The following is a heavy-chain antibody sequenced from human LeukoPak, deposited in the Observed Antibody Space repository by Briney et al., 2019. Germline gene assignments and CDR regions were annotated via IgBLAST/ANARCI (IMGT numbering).Heavy chain of an antibody. D-gene: IGHD2-15*01. CDR1: GFTVSSNY. V-gene: IGHV3-53*01. Sequence: PGGSLRLSCAVSGFTVSSNYMSWVRQAPGKGLEWVSVIYSGGSTYYADSVKGRFTISRDNSKNTLHLQMNSLRAEDTAVYYCARGYQGSGHFDYWGQGTLVTVSS. J-gene: IGHJ4*02. CDR2: IYSGGST. CDR3: ARGYQGSGHFDY.